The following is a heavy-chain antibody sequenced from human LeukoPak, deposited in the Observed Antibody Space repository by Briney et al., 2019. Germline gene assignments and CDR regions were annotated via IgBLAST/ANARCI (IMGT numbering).Heavy chain of an antibody. CDR1: GYTFTSYG. Sequence: ASVKVSCKASGYTFTSYGISWVRQAPGQGLEWMGWISAYNGNTNYAQKLQGRVTMTTDTSTSTAYMELRSLRPDDTAVYYCARDGSGSYYGLNAFDIWRQGTMVTVSS. CDR2: ISAYNGNT. CDR3: ARDGSGSYYGLNAFDI. D-gene: IGHD3-10*01. V-gene: IGHV1-18*01. J-gene: IGHJ3*02.